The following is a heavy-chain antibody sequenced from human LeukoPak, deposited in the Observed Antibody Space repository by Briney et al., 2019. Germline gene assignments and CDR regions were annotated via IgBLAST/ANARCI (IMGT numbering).Heavy chain of an antibody. CDR3: ARSGLSRFGF. CDR2: FSGSGGST. CDR1: GFIFIKFG. V-gene: IGHV3-23*01. J-gene: IGHJ4*02. D-gene: IGHD2/OR15-2a*01. Sequence: GGSLRLSCAASGFIFIKFGMSLVRQAPGEGVQWVSAFSGSGGSTYYADSVKGRFTISRDNSRNTLYLQMNSLRAEDTAVYYCARSGLSRFGFWGQGTLVTVSS.